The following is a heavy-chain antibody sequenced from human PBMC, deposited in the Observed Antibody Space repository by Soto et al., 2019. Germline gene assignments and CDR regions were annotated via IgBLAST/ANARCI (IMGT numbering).Heavy chain of an antibody. CDR3: ARARIAVAGGWFDP. Sequence: GASVKVSCKASGYTFTSYGISWVRQAPGQGLEWMGWISAYNGNTNYAQKPQGRVTMTTDTSTSTAYMELRSLRSDDTAVYYCARARIAVAGGWFDPWGQGTLVTVSS. V-gene: IGHV1-18*01. CDR2: ISAYNGNT. CDR1: GYTFTSYG. J-gene: IGHJ5*02. D-gene: IGHD6-19*01.